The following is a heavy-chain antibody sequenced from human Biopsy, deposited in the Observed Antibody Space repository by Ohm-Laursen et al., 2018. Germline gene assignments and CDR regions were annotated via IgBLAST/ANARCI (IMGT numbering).Heavy chain of an antibody. D-gene: IGHD3-10*01. V-gene: IGHV3-21*01. Sequence: GSLRLSCTASGFPFTGFSMDWVRQAPGKGLEWVSTISSSSDNIYYVDSVKGRFTISRDNAKNSLYLQMNSLRAEDTAVYYCARSRGSSGIATIYYYGMDVWGQGTTVTVSS. CDR3: ARSRGSSGIATIYYYGMDV. CDR2: ISSSSDNI. J-gene: IGHJ6*02. CDR1: GFPFTGFS.